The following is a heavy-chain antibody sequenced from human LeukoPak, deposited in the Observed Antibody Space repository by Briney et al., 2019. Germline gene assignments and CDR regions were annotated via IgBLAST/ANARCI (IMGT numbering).Heavy chain of an antibody. CDR1: GFTVISKF. Sequence: GGSLRLSCAASGFTVISKFMSWVRQAPGRGLAWVANIMEDGSEKNYVDSVKGRFTISRDNAKNSVYLQMNSLRVEDTAVYYCANSLLGGQGTLVTVSS. J-gene: IGHJ4*02. V-gene: IGHV3-7*01. CDR2: IMEDGSEK. D-gene: IGHD2/OR15-2a*01. CDR3: ANSLL.